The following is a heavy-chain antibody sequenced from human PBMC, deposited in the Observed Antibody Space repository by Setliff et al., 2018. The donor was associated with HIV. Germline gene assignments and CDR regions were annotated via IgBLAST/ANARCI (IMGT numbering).Heavy chain of an antibody. J-gene: IGHJ4*02. CDR3: AKLMYAELWPLDMDH. V-gene: IGHV3-23*01. D-gene: IGHD1-1*01. CDR1: GFTFTDYA. CDR2: LSGSGGIT. Sequence: GGSLRLSCVTSGFTFTDYAMTWVRQAPGEGLQYVSALSGSGGITYYADSVKGRFTLFRDTSKDTLYLQMISLRADDTALYFCAKLMYAELWPLDMDHWGQGTLVTVSS.